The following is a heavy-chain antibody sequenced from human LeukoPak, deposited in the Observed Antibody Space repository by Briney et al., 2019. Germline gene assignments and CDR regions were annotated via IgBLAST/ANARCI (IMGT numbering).Heavy chain of an antibody. CDR3: ARVGSIYCSSTSCYPYYYYGMDV. Sequence: SETLSLTCTVSGGSVISGSYYWSWIRQPPGKGLEWIGEINHSGSTNYNPSLKSRVTISVDTSKNQFSLKLSSVTAADTAVYHCARVGSIYCSSTSCYPYYYYGMDVWGQGTTVTVSS. CDR1: GGSVISGSYY. J-gene: IGHJ6*02. V-gene: IGHV4-61*01. D-gene: IGHD2-2*01. CDR2: INHSGST.